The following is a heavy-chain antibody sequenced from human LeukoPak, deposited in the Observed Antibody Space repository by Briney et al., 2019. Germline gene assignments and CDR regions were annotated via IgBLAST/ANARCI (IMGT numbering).Heavy chain of an antibody. D-gene: IGHD6-13*01. V-gene: IGHV4-59*04. CDR2: IHNGGNA. CDR3: ASGYSTTLDF. J-gene: IGHJ4*02. Sequence: SETLSLTCNVSDGSISRYYWAWIRQPPGMGLESIGKIHNGGNAYYTPSLKSRVTLSMDASRNQVSLRLSSVTAADTAVYYCASGYSTTLDFWGQGTLVTVSS. CDR1: DGSISRYY.